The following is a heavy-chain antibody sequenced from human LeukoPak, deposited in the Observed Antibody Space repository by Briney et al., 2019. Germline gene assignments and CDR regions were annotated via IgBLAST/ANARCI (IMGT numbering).Heavy chain of an antibody. CDR1: GFTFSSYA. Sequence: HPGGSLRLSCAASGFTFSSYAMSWVRQAPGKGLEWVSAISGSGGSTYYADSVKGRFTISRDNSKNTLYLQMNSLRAEDTAVYYCALSLGLVPAAVNAFDIWGQGTMVTVSS. D-gene: IGHD2-2*01. CDR2: ISGSGGST. V-gene: IGHV3-23*01. CDR3: ALSLGLVPAAVNAFDI. J-gene: IGHJ3*02.